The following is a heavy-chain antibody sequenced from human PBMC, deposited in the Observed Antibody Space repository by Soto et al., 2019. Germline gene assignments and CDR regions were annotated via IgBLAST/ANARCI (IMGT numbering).Heavy chain of an antibody. D-gene: IGHD3-22*01. CDR3: ARESEYYYDSSGIRAFDI. CDR1: GGTFSSYA. J-gene: IGHJ3*02. CDR2: IIPIFGTA. Sequence: ASVNVSCKASGGTFSSYAISWLRQAPGQGLEWMGGIIPIFGTANYAQKFQGRVTITADKSTSTAYMELSSLRSEDTAVYYCARESEYYYDSSGIRAFDIWGQGTMVTVSS. V-gene: IGHV1-69*06.